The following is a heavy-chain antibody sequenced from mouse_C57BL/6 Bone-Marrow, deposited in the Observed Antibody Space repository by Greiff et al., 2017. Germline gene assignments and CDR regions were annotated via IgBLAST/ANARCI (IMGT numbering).Heavy chain of an antibody. CDR1: GYTFTSYW. CDR3: AISGDYYGSSPYYAMDY. Sequence: QVQLQQPGAELVRPGSSVKLSCKASGYTFTSYWMDWVKQRPGQGLEWIGNIYPSDSETHYNQKFKDKATLTVDKSSSTAYMQLSSLTSEDSAVYYCAISGDYYGSSPYYAMDYWGQGTSVTVSS. D-gene: IGHD1-1*01. J-gene: IGHJ4*01. V-gene: IGHV1-61*01. CDR2: IYPSDSET.